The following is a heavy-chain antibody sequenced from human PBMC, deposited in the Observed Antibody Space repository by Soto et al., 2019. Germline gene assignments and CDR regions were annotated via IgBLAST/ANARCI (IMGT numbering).Heavy chain of an antibody. CDR3: ARHTSFTYLGPFDY. CDR1: GGSISSSSYY. D-gene: IGHD7-27*01. CDR2: IYYSGST. V-gene: IGHV4-39*01. J-gene: IGHJ4*02. Sequence: SETLSLTCTVSGGSISSSSYYWGWIRQPPGKGLEWIGSIYYSGSTYYNPSLKSRVTISVDTSKNQFSLKLSSVTAADTAVYYRARHTSFTYLGPFDYWGQGTLVTVSS.